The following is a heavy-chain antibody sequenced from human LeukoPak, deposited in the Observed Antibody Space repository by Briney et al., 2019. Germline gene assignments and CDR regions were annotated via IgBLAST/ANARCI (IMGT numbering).Heavy chain of an antibody. Sequence: SETLSLTCSVSGDSITSTSYYWGWIRQPPEKGLEWIGSVYYTGGTYYSPSLKSRVTISVDRSKNQFSLKLSSVTAADTAVYYCARDYGDHGDAFDIWGQGTMVTVSS. CDR2: VYYTGGT. D-gene: IGHD4-17*01. CDR3: ARDYGDHGDAFDI. J-gene: IGHJ3*02. CDR1: GDSITSTSYY. V-gene: IGHV4-39*07.